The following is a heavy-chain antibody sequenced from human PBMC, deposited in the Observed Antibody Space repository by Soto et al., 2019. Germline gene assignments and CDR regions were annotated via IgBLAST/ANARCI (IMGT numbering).Heavy chain of an antibody. J-gene: IGHJ6*03. D-gene: IGHD2-2*01. CDR3: ARWGYCSSTSCYGYYYYMDV. V-gene: IGHV3-33*01. CDR2: IWYDGSNK. Sequence: GGSLRLSCAASGFTFSSYGMHWVRQAPGKGLEWVAVIWYDGSNKYYADSVKGRFTISRDNSKNTLYLQMNSLRAEDTAVYYCARWGYCSSTSCYGYYYYMDVWGKGTTVTVSS. CDR1: GFTFSSYG.